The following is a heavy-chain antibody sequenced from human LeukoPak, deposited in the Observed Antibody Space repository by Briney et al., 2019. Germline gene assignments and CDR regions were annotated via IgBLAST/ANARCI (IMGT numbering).Heavy chain of an antibody. CDR2: INSDGINT. V-gene: IGHV3-74*01. D-gene: IGHD3-16*02. CDR3: ARDDASFMITFGGVVAERKIDY. CDR1: GFTFSNYW. J-gene: IGHJ4*02. Sequence: GGSLRLSCAASGFTFSNYWMHWVRQAPGKGLVWVSRINSDGINTSYADSVKGRFTISRDNAKNTLNLQMNSLRAEDTAVYYCARDDASFMITFGGVVAERKIDYWGQGTLVTVSS.